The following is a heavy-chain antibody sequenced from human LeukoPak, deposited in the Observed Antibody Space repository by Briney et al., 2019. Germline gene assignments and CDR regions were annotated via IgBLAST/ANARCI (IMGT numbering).Heavy chain of an antibody. CDR3: ARGLPFPKVRGVISWFDP. CDR2: ISYDGSNE. CDR1: GFTFSSYV. J-gene: IGHJ5*02. D-gene: IGHD3-10*01. Sequence: GGSLRLSCAASGFTFSSYVMHWVRQAPGKGLEWVAIISYDGSNEYYADSVKGRFTISRDNSKNTLYLQMNSLRAADTAVYYCARGLPFPKVRGVISWFDPWGQGTLVTVSS. V-gene: IGHV3-30*04.